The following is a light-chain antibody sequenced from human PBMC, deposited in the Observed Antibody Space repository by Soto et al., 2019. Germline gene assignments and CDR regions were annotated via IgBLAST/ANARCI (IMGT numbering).Light chain of an antibody. Sequence: ALTQPPSASGSPGQSVTTACTGTSSDVGGYNYVSWYQEHPGKAPKVIIYEVSKRPSGVPDRFSGYKSGNTASLTVSGLQAEDEADYYCCSYAGSNTFAFGPGTKVTVL. CDR1: SSDVGGYNY. V-gene: IGLV2-8*01. J-gene: IGLJ1*01. CDR3: CSYAGSNTFA. CDR2: EVS.